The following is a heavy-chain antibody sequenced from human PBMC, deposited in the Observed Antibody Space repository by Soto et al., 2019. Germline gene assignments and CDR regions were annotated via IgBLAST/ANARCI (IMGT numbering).Heavy chain of an antibody. D-gene: IGHD5-18*01. V-gene: IGHV3-11*06. CDR3: ARGIRGYSYGYGY. CDR1: GFTFSDYY. J-gene: IGHJ4*02. CDR2: ISSSSSYT. Sequence: PGGSLRLSCAASGFTFSDYYMSWIRQAPGKGLEWVSYISSSSSYTNYADSVKGRFTISRDNAKNSLYLQMNSLRAEDTAVYYCARGIRGYSYGYGYWGQGTLVTVSS.